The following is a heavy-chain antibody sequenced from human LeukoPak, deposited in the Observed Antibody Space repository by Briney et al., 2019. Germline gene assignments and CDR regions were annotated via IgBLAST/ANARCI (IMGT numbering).Heavy chain of an antibody. V-gene: IGHV4-34*01. CDR3: ARRYSYDSSISQSSPIDY. CDR1: GGSFSGYY. J-gene: IGHJ4*02. D-gene: IGHD3-22*01. CDR2: VNHSGTT. Sequence: SETLSLTCAVYGGSFSGYYWSWIRQPPGKGPEWIGEVNHSGTTKYNPSLKSQVTISVDTSKNQFSLKLSSVTAADTAKYYCARRYSYDSSISQSSPIDYWGQGMLVTVSS.